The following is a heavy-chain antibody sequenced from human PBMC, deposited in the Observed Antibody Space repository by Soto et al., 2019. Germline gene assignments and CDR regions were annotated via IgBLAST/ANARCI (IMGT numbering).Heavy chain of an antibody. Sequence: SETLSLTCTVSGGSISSYYWSWIRQPPGKGLEWIGYIYYSGSTNYNPSLKSRVTISVDTSKNQFSLKLSSVTAADTAVYYCARSSGNYYYYGMDVWGQGTTVTVSS. CDR2: IYYSGST. V-gene: IGHV4-59*01. CDR3: ARSSGNYYYYGMDV. CDR1: GGSISSYY. D-gene: IGHD2-15*01. J-gene: IGHJ6*02.